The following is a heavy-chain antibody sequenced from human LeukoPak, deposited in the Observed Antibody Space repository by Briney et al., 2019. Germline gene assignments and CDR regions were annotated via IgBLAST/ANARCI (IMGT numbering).Heavy chain of an antibody. J-gene: IGHJ4*02. D-gene: IGHD3-10*01. CDR3: AKGVGWFGESHFDY. CDR2: ISYDGSNK. V-gene: IGHV3-30*18. CDR1: GFTFSSYG. Sequence: PGGSLRLSCAASGFTFSSYGMHWVRQAPGKGLEWVAVISYDGSNKYYADPVKGRFTISRDNSKNTLYLQMNSLRAEDTAVYYCAKGVGWFGESHFDYWGQGTLVTVSS.